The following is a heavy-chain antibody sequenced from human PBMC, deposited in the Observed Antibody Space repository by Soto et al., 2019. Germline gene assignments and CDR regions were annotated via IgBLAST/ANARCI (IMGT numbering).Heavy chain of an antibody. J-gene: IGHJ3*02. CDR2: IIPIFGTA. CDR3: ASVDTAMVDAFDI. V-gene: IGHV1-69*06. CDR1: GVTFSSYA. Sequence: SVKVSCKASGVTFSSYAISWVRQAPGQGLEWMGGIIPIFGTANYAQKFQGRVTITADKSTSTAYMELSSLRSEDTAVYYCASVDTAMVDAFDIWGQGTMVTVSS. D-gene: IGHD5-18*01.